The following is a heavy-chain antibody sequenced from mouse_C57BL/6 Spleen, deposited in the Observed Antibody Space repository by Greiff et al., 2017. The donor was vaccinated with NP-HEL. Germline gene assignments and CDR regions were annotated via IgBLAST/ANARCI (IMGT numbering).Heavy chain of an antibody. CDR1: GFTFSSYA. CDR3: TRDRDGSSFDY. V-gene: IGHV5-9-1*02. D-gene: IGHD1-1*01. Sequence: EVKLMESGEGLVKPGGSLKLSCAASGFTFSSYAMSWVRQTPEKRLEWVAYISSGGDYIYYADTVKGRFTISRDNARNTLYLQMSSLKSEDTAMYYCTRDRDGSSFDYWGQGTTLTVSS. CDR2: ISSGGDYI. J-gene: IGHJ2*01.